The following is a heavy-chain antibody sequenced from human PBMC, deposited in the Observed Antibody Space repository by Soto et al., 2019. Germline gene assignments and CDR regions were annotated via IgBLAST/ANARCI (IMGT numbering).Heavy chain of an antibody. Sequence: PGGSLRLSCAASGFTFSSYWMSWVRQAPGKGLEWVANIKQDGSEKYYVDSVKGRFTISRDNAKNSLYLQMNSLRVEDTAVYYCTRSHWELLSADYWGQGTLVTVSS. CDR3: TRSHWELLSADY. CDR1: GFTFSSYW. D-gene: IGHD1-26*01. V-gene: IGHV3-7*03. J-gene: IGHJ4*02. CDR2: IKQDGSEK.